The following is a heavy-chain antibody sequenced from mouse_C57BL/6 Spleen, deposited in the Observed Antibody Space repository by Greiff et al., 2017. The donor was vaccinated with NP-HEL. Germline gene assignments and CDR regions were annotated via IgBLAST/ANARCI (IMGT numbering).Heavy chain of an antibody. CDR1: GYTFTSYG. CDR2: IYPRSGNT. Sequence: QVQLQQSGAELARPGASVKLSCKASGYTFTSYGISWVKQRTGQGLEWIGEIYPRSGNTYYNEKFKGKATLTADKSSSTAYMELRSLTSEDSAVYFCARSGHGPFDYWGQGTTLTVSS. CDR3: ARSGHGPFDY. V-gene: IGHV1-81*01. J-gene: IGHJ2*01.